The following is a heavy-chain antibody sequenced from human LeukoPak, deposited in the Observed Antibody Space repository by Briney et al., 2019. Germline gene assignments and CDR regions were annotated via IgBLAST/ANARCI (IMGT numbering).Heavy chain of an antibody. CDR2: INPNSGGT. D-gene: IGHD1-26*01. Sequence: GASVKVSCKASGYTFTGYYMHWVRQAPGQGLEWMGWINPNSGGTNYAQKFQGRVTMTTDTSTRTAYMELRSLRSDDTAVYYCARANRYSGSGMDIWGQGTMVTVSS. CDR3: ARANRYSGSGMDI. CDR1: GYTFTGYY. J-gene: IGHJ3*02. V-gene: IGHV1-2*02.